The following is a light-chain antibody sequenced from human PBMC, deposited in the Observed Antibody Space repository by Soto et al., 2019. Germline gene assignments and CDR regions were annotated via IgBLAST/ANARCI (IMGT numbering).Light chain of an antibody. CDR2: KAS. V-gene: IGKV1-5*03. CDR3: QQYGGMPIT. J-gene: IGKJ4*01. Sequence: DIQMTQSPSTLSASVGDRVTITCRASQSIGSWLAWYQQKPGKAPNLLIYKASSLESGVPSRFSGSGSGTEFTVTISSLQPEDFATYYCQQYGGMPITFGGGTKVDIK. CDR1: QSIGSW.